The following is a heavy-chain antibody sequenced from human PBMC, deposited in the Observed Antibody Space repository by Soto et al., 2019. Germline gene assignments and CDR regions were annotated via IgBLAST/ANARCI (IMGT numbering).Heavy chain of an antibody. J-gene: IGHJ4*02. D-gene: IGHD6-19*01. Sequence: QVQLVESGGGVVQPGRSLRLSCAASGFTFSNYGMHWVRQAPGKGLEWVAVIWDDGNNKYYADSVKGRFTISRDNSKNTLYLQMISLRVEDTAVYYCARDVLGDSSGCSDYWGQGTLVTVSS. CDR3: ARDVLGDSSGCSDY. CDR1: GFTFSNYG. V-gene: IGHV3-33*01. CDR2: IWDDGNNK.